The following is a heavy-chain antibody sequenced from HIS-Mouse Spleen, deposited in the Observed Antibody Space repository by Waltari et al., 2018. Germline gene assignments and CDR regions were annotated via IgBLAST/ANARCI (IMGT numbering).Heavy chain of an antibody. CDR2: IYYSGGT. V-gene: IGHV4-39*07. CDR3: AREIPYSSSWYDWYFDL. CDR1: GGSISSSSYY. Sequence: QLQLQESGPGLVKPSETLSLTCTVSGGSISSSSYYWGWIRKPPGKGLEGIGSIYYSGGTYYTQSIKSRVTISVDTSKNQFSLKLSSVTAADTAVYYCAREIPYSSSWYDWYFDLWGRGTLVTVSS. J-gene: IGHJ2*01. D-gene: IGHD6-13*01.